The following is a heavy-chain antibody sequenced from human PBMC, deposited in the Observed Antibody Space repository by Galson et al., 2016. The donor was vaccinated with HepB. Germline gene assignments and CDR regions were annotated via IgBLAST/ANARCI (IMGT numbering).Heavy chain of an antibody. CDR2: TYYRSKWYN. J-gene: IGHJ4*03. V-gene: IGHV6-1*01. CDR3: ARDSPGNSFFDY. D-gene: IGHD1-1*01. Sequence: CAISGDSVSSNSGVWNWIRQSPSRGLEWLGRTYYRSKWYNHYAESVKSRITINPDTSKNQFSLHLNSVTPEDTAVYYCARDSPGNSFFDYWGQGTTVTVSS. CDR1: GDSVSSNSGV.